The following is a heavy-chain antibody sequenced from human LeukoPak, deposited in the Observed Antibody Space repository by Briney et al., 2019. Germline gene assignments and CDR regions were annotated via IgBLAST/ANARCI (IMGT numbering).Heavy chain of an antibody. CDR3: ARERRTYGPEYCSGSHCRPFGY. V-gene: IGHV7-4-1*02. Sequence: ASVKVSCKASGYTFTSYYMHWVRQAPGQGLEWLGWINTNTGNPTYAQGFTGRFVFSLDTSVSTAYLQISSLKAEDTAVYYCARERRTYGPEYCSGSHCRPFGYWGQGTLVTVSS. CDR1: GYTFTSYY. D-gene: IGHD2-15*01. CDR2: INTNTGNP. J-gene: IGHJ4*02.